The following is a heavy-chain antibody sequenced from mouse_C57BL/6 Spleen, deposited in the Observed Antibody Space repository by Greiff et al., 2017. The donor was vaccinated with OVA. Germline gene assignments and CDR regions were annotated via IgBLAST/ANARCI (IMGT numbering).Heavy chain of an antibody. J-gene: IGHJ3*01. Sequence: QVQLKQPGTELVKPGASVTLSCKASGYTFTSYWMHWVKQRHGKGLEWIGNLNPSNGGTNYNEKFKSKATLTVDKSSITAYMQLSSLTSEDSAVYYCARWYYDYDGAYWGQGTLVTVSA. CDR2: LNPSNGGT. CDR1: GYTFTSYW. V-gene: IGHV1-53*01. D-gene: IGHD2-4*01. CDR3: ARWYYDYDGAY.